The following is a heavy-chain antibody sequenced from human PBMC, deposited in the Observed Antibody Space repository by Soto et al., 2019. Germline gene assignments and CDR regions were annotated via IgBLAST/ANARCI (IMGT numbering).Heavy chain of an antibody. CDR2: IYNSGNT. D-gene: IGHD6-19*01. Sequence: SEILSLTCTVSGGSISSYYWSWIRQPPGRGLEWIGYIYNSGNTNYNPSLKSRVTISVDTSKNQFSLKLSSVTAADTAVYYCARESHSSGWYGAFDYWGQGTLVTVSS. J-gene: IGHJ4*02. CDR3: ARESHSSGWYGAFDY. V-gene: IGHV4-59*01. CDR1: GGSISSYY.